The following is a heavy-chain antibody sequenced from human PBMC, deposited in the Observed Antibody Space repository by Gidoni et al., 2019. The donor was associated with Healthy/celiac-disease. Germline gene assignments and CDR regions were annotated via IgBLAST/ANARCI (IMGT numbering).Heavy chain of an antibody. V-gene: IGHV3-11*01. CDR2: ISSSGSTI. CDR3: ARDCGGSYREDDAFDI. Sequence: QVQLEESGGGLVKPGGALRLSCAASGFTFSAYYMSWIRRAPGKGLEWVSYISSSGSTIYYSASVKGRFTISRDNAKNSLYLQMNSLRAEDTAVYYCARDCGGSYREDDAFDIWGQGTMVTVSS. J-gene: IGHJ3*02. D-gene: IGHD1-26*01. CDR1: GFTFSAYY.